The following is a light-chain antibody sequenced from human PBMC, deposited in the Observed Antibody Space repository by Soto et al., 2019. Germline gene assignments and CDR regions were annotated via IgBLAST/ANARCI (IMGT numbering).Light chain of an antibody. CDR2: EGS. CDR1: SGDVGSYNL. V-gene: IGLV2-23*01. Sequence: QPVLTQPASVSGSPGQSITISCTGTSGDVGSYNLVSWYQQHPGKAPKLMIYEGSKRPSGVSNRFSGSKSGNTASLTISGLQAEDEADYYCCSYAGSSTLVFGGGTKVTVL. J-gene: IGLJ2*01. CDR3: CSYAGSSTLV.